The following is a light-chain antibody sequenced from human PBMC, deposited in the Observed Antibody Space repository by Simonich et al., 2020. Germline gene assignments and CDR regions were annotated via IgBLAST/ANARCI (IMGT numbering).Light chain of an antibody. J-gene: IGKJ2*01. V-gene: IGKV3-20*01. Sequence: EIVLTQSPGTLSLSPGERATLSCRASQSVSSSYLALYQQKPGQAPRLLIYGASSRATGIPDRCSGSGAGTDFTLTISRLEPEDFAVYYCQQYGSSPPYTFGQGTKLEIK. CDR2: GAS. CDR3: QQYGSSPPYT. CDR1: QSVSSSY.